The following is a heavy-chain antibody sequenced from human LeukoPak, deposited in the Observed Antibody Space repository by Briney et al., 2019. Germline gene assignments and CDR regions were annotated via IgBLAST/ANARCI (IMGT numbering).Heavy chain of an antibody. CDR2: ISSSSSTI. CDR3: TRDHHRRHYDSQARNTFDI. Sequence: GGSLRLSCAASGFTFSSYAMSWVRQAPGKGLEWVSYISSSSSTIYYADSVRGRFTISRDNAKNSLYLQMNSLRAEDTAVYYCTRDHHRRHYDSQARNTFDIWGQGTMVTVSS. CDR1: GFTFSSYA. V-gene: IGHV3-48*01. J-gene: IGHJ3*02. D-gene: IGHD3-22*01.